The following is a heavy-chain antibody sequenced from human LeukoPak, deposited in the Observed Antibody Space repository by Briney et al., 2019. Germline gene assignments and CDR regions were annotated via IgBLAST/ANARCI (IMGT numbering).Heavy chain of an antibody. CDR1: GGSISSGGYS. CDR2: IYHSGST. V-gene: IGHV4-30-2*01. D-gene: IGHD6-6*01. CDR3: ARVSPKAHYSSSSHLDDYYYYGMDV. J-gene: IGHJ6*02. Sequence: SQTLSLTCAVYGGSISSGGYSWSWIRQPPGKGLEWIGYIYHSGSTYYNPSLKSRVTISVDRSKNQFSLKLSSVTAADTAVYYCARVSPKAHYSSSSHLDDYYYYGMDVWGQGTTDTVSS.